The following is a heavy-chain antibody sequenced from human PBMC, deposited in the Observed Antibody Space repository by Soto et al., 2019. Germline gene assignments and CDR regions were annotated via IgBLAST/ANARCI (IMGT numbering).Heavy chain of an antibody. J-gene: IGHJ6*02. D-gene: IGHD5-18*01. V-gene: IGHV4-34*01. Sequence: PSETLSLTCAVYGGSFSGYYWSWIRQPPGEGLEWIGEINHSGSTNYNPSLKSRVTISVDTSKNQFSLKLSSVTAADTTVYYCARGKRRSESYSHGFHYYYGMDVWGQGTTVTVSS. CDR3: ARGKRRSESYSHGFHYYYGMDV. CDR1: GGSFSGYY. CDR2: INHSGST.